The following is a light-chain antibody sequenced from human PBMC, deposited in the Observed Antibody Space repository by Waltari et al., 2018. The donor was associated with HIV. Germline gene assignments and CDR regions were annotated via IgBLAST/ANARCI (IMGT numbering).Light chain of an antibody. CDR3: LQSFKTPLT. J-gene: IGKJ1*01. CDR2: GAT. CDR1: QDINKY. V-gene: IGKV1-39*01. Sequence: VTFTCRSSQDINKYLNWFQQKPGQAPKILIHGATRLESGVPSRFRGSGSGTDFSLTISSLQPEDFATYFCLQSFKTPLTFGPGTKVEIK.